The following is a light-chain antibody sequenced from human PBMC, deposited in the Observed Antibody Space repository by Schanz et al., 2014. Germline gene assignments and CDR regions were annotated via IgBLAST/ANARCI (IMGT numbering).Light chain of an antibody. Sequence: EIVLTQSPVTLSLSPGERATLSCRASQNVGTYLAWYQQKPGQAPRLLIYGASSRATGIPDRFSGSGSGTDFTLTISRLEPEDFAVYYCQQCGSSPPITFGQGTRLEIK. CDR2: GAS. CDR3: QQCGSSPPIT. CDR1: QNVGTY. V-gene: IGKV3-20*01. J-gene: IGKJ5*01.